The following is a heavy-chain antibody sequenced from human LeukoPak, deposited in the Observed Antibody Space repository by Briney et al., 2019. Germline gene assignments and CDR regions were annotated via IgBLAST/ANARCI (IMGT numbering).Heavy chain of an antibody. V-gene: IGHV3-15*01. Sequence: GGSLRLSCAASGFTFSNAWMSWVRQAPGKGLEWVGHIKSKTDGGTTDYAAPVKGRFTISRDDSKNTLYLQMNSLKTEDTAVYYCTTDLYCSSTSCDDAFDIWGQGTMVTVSS. CDR2: IKSKTDGGTT. CDR3: TTDLYCSSTSCDDAFDI. D-gene: IGHD2-2*01. J-gene: IGHJ3*02. CDR1: GFTFSNAW.